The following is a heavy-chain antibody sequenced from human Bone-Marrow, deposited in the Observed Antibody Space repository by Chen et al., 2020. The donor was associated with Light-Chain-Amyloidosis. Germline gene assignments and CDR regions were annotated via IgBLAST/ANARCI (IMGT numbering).Heavy chain of an antibody. CDR2: TNPDGSRT. V-gene: IGHV3-74*01. CDR3: AQLYSYGRPFNH. D-gene: IGHD5-18*01. J-gene: IGHJ4*02. Sequence: EVQLVQSGGGLVQPGGSLRLSCAASTFTISEYWMHWVRQAPGKGLVWVARTNPDGSRTDHAGSVRGRFTISRDDARNTLYLQMSRLRVEDTAMYYCAQLYSYGRPFNHWGQGTLVSVSS. CDR1: TFTISEYW.